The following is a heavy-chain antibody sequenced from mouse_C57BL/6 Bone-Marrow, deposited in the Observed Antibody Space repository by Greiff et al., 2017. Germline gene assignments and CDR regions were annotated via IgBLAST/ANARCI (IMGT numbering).Heavy chain of an antibody. Sequence: VQLQQSDAELVKPGASVKISCKVSGYTFTDHTIHWMKQRPGQGLEWIGYIYPRDGSTKYNEKFKGKATLTADKSSSTAYMQLNSLTSEDSAVYFCARRRWLLLAWFAYWGQGTLVTVSA. J-gene: IGHJ3*01. CDR1: GYTFTDHT. CDR3: ARRRWLLLAWFAY. D-gene: IGHD2-3*01. CDR2: IYPRDGST. V-gene: IGHV1-78*01.